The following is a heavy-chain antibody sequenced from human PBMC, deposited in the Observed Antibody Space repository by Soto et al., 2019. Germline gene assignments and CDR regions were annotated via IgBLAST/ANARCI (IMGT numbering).Heavy chain of an antibody. J-gene: IGHJ4*02. CDR2: ISSTTNYI. CDR3: ARESEDLTSNFDY. Sequence: GGSLRLSCAASGFTFTRYSMNWVRQAPGKGLEWVASISSTTNYIYYGDSMKGRFTISRDNAKNSLYLEMNSLRAEDTAVYYCARESEDLTSNFDYWGQGTLVTVSS. CDR1: GFTFTRYS. V-gene: IGHV3-21*06.